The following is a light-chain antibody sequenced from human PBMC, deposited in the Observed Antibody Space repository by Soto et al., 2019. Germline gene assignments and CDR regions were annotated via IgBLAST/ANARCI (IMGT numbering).Light chain of an antibody. V-gene: IGLV2-8*01. Sequence: QSALTQPPSASGSPGQSVTISCTGSSSDVGRYDYVSWYQHHPGKAPKVMMFDVNKRPSGVPDRFSGSRSGNTASLTVSGLQAEDEADYFCSSYAGNNIYVFGTGTRLTVL. CDR1: SSDVGRYDY. J-gene: IGLJ1*01. CDR3: SSYAGNNIYV. CDR2: DVN.